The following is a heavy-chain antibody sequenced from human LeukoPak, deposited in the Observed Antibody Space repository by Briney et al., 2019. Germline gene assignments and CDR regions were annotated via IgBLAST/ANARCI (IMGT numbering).Heavy chain of an antibody. CDR1: GDSVSNNSAA. CDR2: TYYRSKWYS. V-gene: IGHV6-1*01. CDR3: ARERNYVKFDY. Sequence: SQTLSLTCAVSGDSVSNNSAAWNWLRQSPSRGLEWLGRTYYRSKWYSDYAVSVKSRITINPDTSKNQFSLQLNSVTPEDTAVYYCARERNYVKFDYWGQGTLVTVSS. J-gene: IGHJ4*02. D-gene: IGHD1-7*01.